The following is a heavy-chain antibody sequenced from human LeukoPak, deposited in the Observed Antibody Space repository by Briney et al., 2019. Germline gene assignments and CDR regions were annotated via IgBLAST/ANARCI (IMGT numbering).Heavy chain of an antibody. CDR3: ARDRPHYDSSGYDSYLYYFDY. D-gene: IGHD3-22*01. J-gene: IGHJ4*02. V-gene: IGHV1-18*01. CDR1: GYTFTSYG. CDR2: ISAYNGNT. Sequence: GASVKVSCKASGYTFTSYGISWVRQAPGQGLEWMGWISAYNGNTNYAQKLQGRVTMTTDTSTSTAYMELRSLRSDDTAVYYCARDRPHYDSSGYDSYLYYFDYWGQGTLVTVSS.